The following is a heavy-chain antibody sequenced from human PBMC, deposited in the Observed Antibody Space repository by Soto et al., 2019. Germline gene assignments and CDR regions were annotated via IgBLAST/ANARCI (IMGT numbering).Heavy chain of an antibody. CDR2: IKFDGSEK. D-gene: IGHD2-2*01. CDR3: VKDGGYCSSATCYSPRNHYFDA. Sequence: GGSLRLSCAASGFDFSVYWMSWVRQAPGKGPEWVANIKFDGSEKQYVDSVKGRFTISRDNARNSVFLQMNSLRAGDTAVYYCVKDGGYCSSATCYSPRNHYFDAWGQGTLVTVSS. CDR1: GFDFSVYW. J-gene: IGHJ5*02. V-gene: IGHV3-7*03.